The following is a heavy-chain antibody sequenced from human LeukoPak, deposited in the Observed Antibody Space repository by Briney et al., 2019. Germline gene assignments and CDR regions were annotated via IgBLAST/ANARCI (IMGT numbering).Heavy chain of an antibody. CDR1: GFTFSSYA. J-gene: IGHJ5*02. V-gene: IGHV3-30-3*01. Sequence: GSLRLSCAASGFTFSSYAMHWVRQAPGKGLEWVAVISYDGSNKYYADSVKGRFTISRDNSKNTLYLQMNSLRAEDTAVYYCARGALWYQLLYWFDPWGQGTLVTVSS. CDR3: ARGALWYQLLYWFDP. D-gene: IGHD2-2*01. CDR2: ISYDGSNK.